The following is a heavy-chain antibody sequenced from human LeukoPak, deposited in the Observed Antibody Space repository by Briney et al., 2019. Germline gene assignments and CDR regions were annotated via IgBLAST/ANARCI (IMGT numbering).Heavy chain of an antibody. V-gene: IGHV1-8*01. CDR2: MNPNSDNT. CDR3: ARGNYYDSSGYSSWFDP. J-gene: IGHJ5*02. CDR1: GYTFTSYD. D-gene: IGHD3-22*01. Sequence: ASVKVSCKASGYTFTSYDINWVRQATGQGLEWMGWMNPNSDNTGYAQKFQGRVTVTRNTSISTAYMELSSLRSEDTAVYYCARGNYYDSSGYSSWFDPWGQGTLVTVSS.